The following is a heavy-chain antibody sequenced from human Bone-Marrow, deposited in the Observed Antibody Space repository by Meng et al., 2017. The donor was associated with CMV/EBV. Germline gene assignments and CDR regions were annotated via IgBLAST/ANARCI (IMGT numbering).Heavy chain of an antibody. CDR2: MNPNSGNT. Sequence: ASVKVSCKASGYTFTSYDINWVRQATGQGLERMGWMNPNSGNTGYAQKFQGRVTITRNTSISTAYMELSSLRSEDTAVYYCARVPELTLSMDVWGQGTTVTVPS. V-gene: IGHV1-8*03. J-gene: IGHJ6*02. CDR3: ARVPELTLSMDV. D-gene: IGHD1-1*01. CDR1: GYTFTSYD.